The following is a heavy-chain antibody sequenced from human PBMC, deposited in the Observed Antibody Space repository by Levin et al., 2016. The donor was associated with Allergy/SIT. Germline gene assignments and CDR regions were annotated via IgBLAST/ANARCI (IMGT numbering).Heavy chain of an antibody. CDR2: IYYSGST. CDR3: ARSFSSWGLNYYFDY. CDR1: GGSISSGGYY. J-gene: IGHJ4*02. Sequence: LRLSCTVSGGSISSGGYYWSWIRQHPGKGLEWIGYIYYSGSTYYNPSLKSRVTISVDTSKNQFSLKLSSVTAADTAVYYCARSFSSWGLNYYFDYWGQGTLVTVSS. V-gene: IGHV4-31*03. D-gene: IGHD7-27*01.